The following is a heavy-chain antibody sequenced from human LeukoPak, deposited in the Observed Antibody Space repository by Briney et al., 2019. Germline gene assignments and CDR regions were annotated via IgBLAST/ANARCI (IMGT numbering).Heavy chain of an antibody. CDR2: ISYDGSNK. Sequence: PGRSLRLSCTASGFTFSTYAMHWVRQAPGKGLEWVAVISYDGSNKYYTDSVKGRFTISRDNSKNTLYLQMNSLRAEDTAVYYCASISAIELFDYWGQGTLVTVSS. D-gene: IGHD2-2*02. CDR3: ASISAIELFDY. V-gene: IGHV3-30-3*01. J-gene: IGHJ4*02. CDR1: GFTFSTYA.